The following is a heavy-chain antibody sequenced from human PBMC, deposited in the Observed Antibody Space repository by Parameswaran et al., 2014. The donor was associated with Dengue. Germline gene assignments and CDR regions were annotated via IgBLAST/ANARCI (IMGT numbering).Heavy chain of an antibody. D-gene: IGHD6-13*01. V-gene: IGHV1-69*01. CDR3: AATQRGSSWYRVYYGMDV. CDR2: IIPIFGTA. J-gene: IGHJ6*02. Sequence: WVRQAPGQGLEWMGGIIPIFGTANYAQKFQGRVTITADESTSTAYMELSSLRSEDTAVYYCAATQRGSSWYRVYYGMDVWGQGTTVTVSS.